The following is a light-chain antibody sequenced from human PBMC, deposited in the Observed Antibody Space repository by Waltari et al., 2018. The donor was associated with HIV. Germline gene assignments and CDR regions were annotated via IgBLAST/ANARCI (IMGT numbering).Light chain of an antibody. V-gene: IGLV2-23*02. J-gene: IGLJ2*01. CDR1: SSDVGSYTL. CDR2: EVS. CDR3: CSYAGSSTYVV. Sequence: QSALTQPASVSASPGQSITISCTGTSSDVGSYTLVSWYQQHPGKAPKLIIYEVSKRPSRVSNRFSGSKSGNTASLTISGLQAEDEADYYCCSYAGSSTYVVFGGGTKLTVL.